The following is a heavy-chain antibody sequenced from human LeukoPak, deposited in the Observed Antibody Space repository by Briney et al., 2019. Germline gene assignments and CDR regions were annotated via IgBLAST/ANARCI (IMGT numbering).Heavy chain of an antibody. V-gene: IGHV3-9*01. CDR1: GFTFDDYA. CDR2: ISWNSGSI. J-gene: IGHJ2*01. Sequence: GGSLRLSCAASGFTFDDYAMHWVRQAPGKGLEWVSGISWNSGSIGYADPVKGRFTISRDNAKNSLYLQMNSLRAEDTALYYCAKGPFSSDWYFDLWGRGTLVTVSS. CDR3: AKGPFSSDWYFDL.